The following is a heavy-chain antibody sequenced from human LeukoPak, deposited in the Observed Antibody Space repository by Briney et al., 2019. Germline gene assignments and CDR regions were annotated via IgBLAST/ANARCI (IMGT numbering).Heavy chain of an antibody. Sequence: GESLKISCKGSGYSFTSYWIGWVRQMPGKGLEWMGIIYPGDSDIRYSPSFQGQVTISADKSINTVYLQWRSLKASDTAMYYCARNFYFGSGIYYLWFDPWGQGTLVTVSS. CDR2: IYPGDSDI. V-gene: IGHV5-51*01. CDR3: ARNFYFGSGIYYLWFDP. CDR1: GYSFTSYW. J-gene: IGHJ5*02. D-gene: IGHD3-10*01.